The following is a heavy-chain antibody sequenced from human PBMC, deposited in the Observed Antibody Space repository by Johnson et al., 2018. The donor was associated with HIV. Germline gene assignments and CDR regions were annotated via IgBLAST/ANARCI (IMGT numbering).Heavy chain of an antibody. Sequence: QVQLVESGGGVVQPGRSLRLSCAASGFTFSSYGMHWVRQAPGQVLARVAVISYDGSNKYYADSVKGRFTISRDNSKNTLYLQMTSLRAEDTAVYYCAKGGRGTTRIRAQKCAFEIWCQVTMVTVSS. CDR1: GFTFSSYG. J-gene: IGHJ3*02. D-gene: IGHD1-1*01. CDR3: AKGGRGTTRIRAQKCAFEI. V-gene: IGHV3-30*18. CDR2: ISYDGSNK.